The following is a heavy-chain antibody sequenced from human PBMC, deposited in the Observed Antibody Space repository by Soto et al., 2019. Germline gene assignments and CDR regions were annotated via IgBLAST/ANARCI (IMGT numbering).Heavy chain of an antibody. D-gene: IGHD6-19*01. J-gene: IGHJ4*02. V-gene: IGHV4-59*01. Sequence: TSETLSLTCTVSGGSISSYYWSWIRQPPGKGLEWIGYVYYSGSTNYNPSLKSRVTISVDTSQNQFSLKLSSVTAADTAVYYCARDIGAVAASYYFDYWGQGTLVTVSS. CDR2: VYYSGST. CDR3: ARDIGAVAASYYFDY. CDR1: GGSISSYY.